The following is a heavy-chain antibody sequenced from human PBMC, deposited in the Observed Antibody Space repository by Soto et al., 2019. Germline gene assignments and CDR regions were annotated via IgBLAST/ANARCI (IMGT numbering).Heavy chain of an antibody. J-gene: IGHJ4*02. Sequence: SETLSLTCTVSGGSISSRSHYWGWIRQSPGKHLEWIGSSFYTGSTHYNPALKSRVTISVDTSKNQFSLKLSSVTAADTAVYYCARHPTIAELMVYATHYFDHWGQGTLVTVSS. CDR2: SFYTGST. V-gene: IGHV4-39*01. D-gene: IGHD2-8*01. CDR3: ARHPTIAELMVYATHYFDH. CDR1: GGSISSRSHY.